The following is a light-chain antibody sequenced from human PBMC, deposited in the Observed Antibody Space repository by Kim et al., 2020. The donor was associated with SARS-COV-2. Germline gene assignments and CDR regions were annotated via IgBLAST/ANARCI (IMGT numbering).Light chain of an antibody. Sequence: SYELTQPVTVSVALGLTARITCRGNNIGSHNVHWYQQRPGQAPVLVIYRDKNRPSGIRERFSGSNSGNTATLTISRVQVGDEADYYCQVWASSTGVFGGGTQLTVL. V-gene: IGLV3-9*01. CDR1: NIGSHN. CDR3: QVWASSTGV. CDR2: RDK. J-gene: IGLJ3*02.